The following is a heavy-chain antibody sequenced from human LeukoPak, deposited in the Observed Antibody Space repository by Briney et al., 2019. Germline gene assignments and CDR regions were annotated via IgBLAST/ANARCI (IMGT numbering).Heavy chain of an antibody. CDR1: GGSFSGYY. CDR2: YNHRGST. V-gene: IGHV4-34*01. J-gene: IGHJ4*02. Sequence: SETLSLTCAVYGGSFSGYYWSWIRQPPEKGVEWIGEYNHRGSTNYSPSLKGRVTISVETSKNQSSLELSSLTAADTAVYYCARTPTCGSCFDRQPYYWGQGTLVTVSS. CDR3: ARTPTCGSCFDRQPYY. D-gene: IGHD2-15*01.